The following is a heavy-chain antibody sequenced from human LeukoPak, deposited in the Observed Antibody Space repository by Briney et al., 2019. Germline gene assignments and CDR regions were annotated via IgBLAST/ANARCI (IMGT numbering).Heavy chain of an antibody. CDR1: GFTFTSSA. Sequence: SVKVFCKASGFTFTSSAVQWVRQARGQRLEWIGWIVGGSGNTNYAQKFQERVTITRDMSTSTAYMELSSLRSEDTAVYYCAAAGSGWSLFDYWGQGTLVTVSS. D-gene: IGHD6-19*01. CDR3: AAAGSGWSLFDY. J-gene: IGHJ4*02. CDR2: IVGGSGNT. V-gene: IGHV1-58*01.